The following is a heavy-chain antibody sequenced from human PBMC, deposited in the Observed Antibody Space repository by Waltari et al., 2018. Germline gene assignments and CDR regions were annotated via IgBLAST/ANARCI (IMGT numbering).Heavy chain of an antibody. Sequence: QVQLVQSGAEVKKPGSSVKVSCKASGGTFSSYAISWVRQAPGQGLEWMGGIIPSFGTANYAQKFQGRVTLTADESTSTAYMELSSLRSEGTAVYYCARVYCSSTSCLTPIRYYYYYGMDVWGQGTTVTVSS. CDR1: GGTFSSYA. J-gene: IGHJ6*02. CDR3: ARVYCSSTSCLTPIRYYYYYGMDV. V-gene: IGHV1-69*01. D-gene: IGHD2-2*01. CDR2: IIPSFGTA.